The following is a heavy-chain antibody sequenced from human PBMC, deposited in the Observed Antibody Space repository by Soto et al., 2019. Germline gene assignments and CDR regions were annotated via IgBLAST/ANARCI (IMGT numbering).Heavy chain of an antibody. V-gene: IGHV3-43*01. CDR2: ISWDGGST. CDR3: AKDNLLRYCSGGSCYRGGMDV. J-gene: IGHJ6*02. Sequence: PGGSLRLSCAASGFTFDDYTIHWGRQAPGKGLEWVSLISWDGGSTYYADSVKGRFTISRDNSKNSLYLQMNSLRTEDTALYYCAKDNLLRYCSGGSCYRGGMDVWGQGTTVTVSS. D-gene: IGHD2-15*01. CDR1: GFTFDDYT.